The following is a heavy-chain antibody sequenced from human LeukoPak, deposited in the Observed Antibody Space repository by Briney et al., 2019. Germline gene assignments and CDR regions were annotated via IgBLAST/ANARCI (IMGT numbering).Heavy chain of an antibody. CDR1: GYSISSGHY. CDR3: ARGTMVRGVIGAFDI. CDR2: IYYSGST. J-gene: IGHJ3*02. Sequence: PSETLSLTCTVSGYSISSGHYWGWIRQPPGQGLEWIGSIYYSGSTYYNPSLKSRVTISVDTSKNQFSLKLSSVTAADTAVYYCARGTMVRGVIGAFDIWGQGTMVTVSS. V-gene: IGHV4-38-2*02. D-gene: IGHD3-10*01.